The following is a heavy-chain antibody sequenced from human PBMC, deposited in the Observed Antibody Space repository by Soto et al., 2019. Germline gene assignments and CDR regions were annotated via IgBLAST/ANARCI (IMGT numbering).Heavy chain of an antibody. CDR2: INHSGST. D-gene: IGHD6-6*01. V-gene: IGHV4-34*01. J-gene: IGHJ5*02. Sequence: SETLSLTCAVYGGSFSDYYWSWIRQPPGKGLEWIGEINHSGSTNYNPSLKSRVTISVDTSKNQFSLKLSSVTAADTAVYYCARGRGSSSSLGNWFDPWGQGTLVTVSS. CDR1: GGSFSDYY. CDR3: ARGRGSSSSLGNWFDP.